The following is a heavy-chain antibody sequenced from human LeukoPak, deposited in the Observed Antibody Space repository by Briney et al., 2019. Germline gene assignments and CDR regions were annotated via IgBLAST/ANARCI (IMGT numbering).Heavy chain of an antibody. V-gene: IGHV7-4-1*02. D-gene: IGHD3-22*01. CDR1: GYTFTKYA. Sequence: ASVKVSCKGSGYTFTKYAISWVRQAPGQGLEYMGWIDTNTGNPTYAQGFTGRFVFSLDTSVSTAYLQISSLKAEDSAIYFCANCYDSSGFFAYWGQGTLVTVS. CDR3: ANCYDSSGFFAY. J-gene: IGHJ4*02. CDR2: IDTNTGNP.